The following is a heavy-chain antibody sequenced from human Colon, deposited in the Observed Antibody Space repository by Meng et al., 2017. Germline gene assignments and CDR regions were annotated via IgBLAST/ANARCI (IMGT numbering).Heavy chain of an antibody. J-gene: IGHJ4*02. V-gene: IGHV4-30-4*01. CDR3: ARNPVIPDARTFDF. CDR2: IHSSGNT. D-gene: IGHD2-2*01. CDR1: GGSINSADYY. Sequence: QVQLQESGPGGGKPSQTLSLTCTISGGSINSADYYWNWIRQSPGTGLEWLGYIHSSGNTYYTPSLKSRLTMSLDTSKNQFSLRLTSVTAADTAVYYCARNPVIPDARTFDFWGQGALVTVSS.